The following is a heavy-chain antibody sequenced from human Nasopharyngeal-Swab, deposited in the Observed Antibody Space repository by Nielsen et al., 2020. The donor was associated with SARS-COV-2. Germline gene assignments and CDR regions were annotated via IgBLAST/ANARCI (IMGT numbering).Heavy chain of an antibody. V-gene: IGHV3-74*01. J-gene: IGHJ4*02. CDR2: INSDGSST. CDR3: ASIGGLDY. Sequence: WIRQPPGKGLVWVSRINSDGSSTSYADSVKGRFTISRDNAKNTLYLQTNSLRAEDTAVYYCASIGGLDYWGQGTLVTVSS. D-gene: IGHD3-16*02.